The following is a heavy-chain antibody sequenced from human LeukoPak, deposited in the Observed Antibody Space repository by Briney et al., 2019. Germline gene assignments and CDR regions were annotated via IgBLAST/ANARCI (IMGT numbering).Heavy chain of an antibody. CDR2: IYYSGST. CDR3: AGLQGRYYFDY. CDR1: GGSIDSFY. V-gene: IGHV4-59*08. D-gene: IGHD1-1*01. Sequence: PSETLSLTCTVSGGSIDSFYWSWIRQPPGKGLEWIGYIYYSGSTNYNPSLKSRVTISVDTSKNQFSLKLSSVTAADTAVYYCAGLQGRYYFDYWGQGTLVTVSS. J-gene: IGHJ4*02.